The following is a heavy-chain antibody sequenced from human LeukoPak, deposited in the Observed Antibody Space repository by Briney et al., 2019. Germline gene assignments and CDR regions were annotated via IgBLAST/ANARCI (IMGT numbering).Heavy chain of an antibody. Sequence: SETLSLSCTVSGGSISNDYWTWIRQSPGKGLEWIGEINHSGSTNYNPSLKSRVTISVDTSKNQFSLKLSSVTAADTAVYYCARDLRVGATRAYYYYYMDVWGKGTTVTVSS. V-gene: IGHV4-34*01. CDR2: INHSGST. CDR1: GGSISNDY. J-gene: IGHJ6*03. D-gene: IGHD1-26*01. CDR3: ARDLRVGATRAYYYYYMDV.